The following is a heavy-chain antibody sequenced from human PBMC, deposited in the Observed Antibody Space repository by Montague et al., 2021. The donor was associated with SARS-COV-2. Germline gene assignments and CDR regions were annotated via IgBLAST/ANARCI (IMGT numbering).Heavy chain of an antibody. CDR2: IYAIGGT. J-gene: IGHJ4*02. V-gene: IGHV4-4*07. CDR1: GGSISSFY. D-gene: IGHD2-15*01. Sequence: SETLSLTCTVSGGSISSFYWNWIRQPAGKGLEWIGRIYAIGGTNYNPSLKSRVTMSVDTSKNQFSLKLNSVTAADTAVYYCGRGVVAATPVADYWGRGTLVTVSS. CDR3: GRGVVAATPVADY.